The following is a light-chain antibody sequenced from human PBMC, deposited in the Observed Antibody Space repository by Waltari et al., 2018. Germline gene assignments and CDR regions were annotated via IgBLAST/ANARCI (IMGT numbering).Light chain of an antibody. V-gene: IGKV2-28*01. CDR1: HSLLHSHGYNY. CDR2: LGS. Sequence: EIVMTQSPLSLPVTPGEPASISCRSSHSLLHSHGYNYLDWYLQKPGQSPQLLIYLGSSRAPWVDDRFSGSGSGTDFSLKISRVEADDVGVYYCMQTLETPAMYSFGQGTKLEIK. CDR3: MQTLETPAMYS. J-gene: IGKJ2*03.